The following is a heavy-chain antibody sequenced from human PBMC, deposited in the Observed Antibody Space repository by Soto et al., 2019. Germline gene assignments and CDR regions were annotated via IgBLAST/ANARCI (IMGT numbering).Heavy chain of an antibody. V-gene: IGHV1-24*01. D-gene: IGHD4-17*01. Sequence: ASVKVSCKVSGYTLTELSMHWVRQAPGKGLEWMGGFDPEDGETIYAQKFQGRVTMTEDTSTDTAYMELSSLRSEDTAVYYCATGYGDIQGFDYWGQGTLVTVSS. CDR3: ATGYGDIQGFDY. CDR2: FDPEDGET. CDR1: GYTLTELS. J-gene: IGHJ4*02.